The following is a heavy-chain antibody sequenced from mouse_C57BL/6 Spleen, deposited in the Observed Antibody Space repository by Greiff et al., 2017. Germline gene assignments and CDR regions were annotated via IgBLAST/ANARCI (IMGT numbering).Heavy chain of an antibody. J-gene: IGHJ3*01. CDR3: TTVRVTTGTWFAY. CDR2: IDPENGDT. Sequence: EVQRVESGAELVRPGASVKLSCTASGFNIKDDYMHWVKQRPEQGLEWIGWIDPENGDTEYASKFQGKATITADTSSNTAYLQLSSLTSEDTAVYYCTTVRVTTGTWFAYWGQGTLVTVSA. CDR1: GFNIKDDY. D-gene: IGHD2-2*01. V-gene: IGHV14-4*01.